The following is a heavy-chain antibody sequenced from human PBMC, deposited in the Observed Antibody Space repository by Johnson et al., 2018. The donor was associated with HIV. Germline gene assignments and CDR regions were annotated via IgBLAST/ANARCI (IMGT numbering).Heavy chain of an antibody. D-gene: IGHD1-26*01. V-gene: IGHV3-20*04. Sequence: VQLVESGGGLVQPGGSLRLSCVTSGFTFRSYWLSWVRQAPGKGLEWVSGINWTGGSTGYADSVKGRFTISRDNAKNSLYLQMNSLRAEDTAVYYCARDSEWELGQEGAFDIWGQGTMVTVSS. CDR3: ARDSEWELGQEGAFDI. CDR1: GFTFRSYW. J-gene: IGHJ3*02. CDR2: INWTGGST.